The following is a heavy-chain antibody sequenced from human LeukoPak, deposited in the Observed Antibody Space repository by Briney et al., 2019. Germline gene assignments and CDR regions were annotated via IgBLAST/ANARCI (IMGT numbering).Heavy chain of an antibody. CDR3: ARFVVVTAIGGPMFDY. Sequence: PSETLSLTCTVSGGSISSGDYYWSWIRQPPGKGLEWIGYIYYSGSTYYNPSLKSRVTISVDTSKNQFSPKLSSVTAADTAVYYCARFVVVTAIGGPMFDYWGQGTLVTVSS. J-gene: IGHJ4*02. CDR2: IYYSGST. D-gene: IGHD2-21*02. V-gene: IGHV4-30-4*01. CDR1: GGSISSGDYY.